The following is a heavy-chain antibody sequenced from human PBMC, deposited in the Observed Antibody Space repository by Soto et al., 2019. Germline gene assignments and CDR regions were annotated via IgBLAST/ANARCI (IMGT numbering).Heavy chain of an antibody. CDR2: IYPGDSDT. D-gene: IGHD1-26*01. CDR1: GYSFTSYL. Sequence: GESLKISCKGSGYSFTSYLIGWVRQMPGKGLEWMGIIYPGDSDTRYSPSFQGQVTISADKSISTAYLQWSSLKASDTAMYYCARPGLERELLRAFDIWGQGTMVTVSS. V-gene: IGHV5-51*01. CDR3: ARPGLERELLRAFDI. J-gene: IGHJ3*02.